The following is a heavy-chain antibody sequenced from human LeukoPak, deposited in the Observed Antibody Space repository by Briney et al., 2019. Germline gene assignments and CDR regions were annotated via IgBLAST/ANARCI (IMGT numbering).Heavy chain of an antibody. V-gene: IGHV2-5*02. CDR2: IYWDDDK. J-gene: IGHJ3*02. D-gene: IGHD3-10*01. CDR1: GFSLSTSVVG. Sequence: SGPTLVKPTQTLTLTCTFSGFSLSTSVVGVGWIRQPPGKALEWLALIYWDDDKRYSPSLKSRLTITKDTSKNQVVLTMTNMDPVDTATYYCAHRPRLWFGELDAFDIWGQGTMVTVSS. CDR3: AHRPRLWFGELDAFDI.